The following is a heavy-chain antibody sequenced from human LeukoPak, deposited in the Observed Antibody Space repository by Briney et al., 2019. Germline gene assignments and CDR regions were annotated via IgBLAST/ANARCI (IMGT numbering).Heavy chain of an antibody. J-gene: IGHJ4*02. CDR3: ARGDYDILTGYYNVPEEYYFDY. CDR2: VYYTATT. D-gene: IGHD3-9*01. CDR1: GDSITNINYY. V-gene: IGHV4-39*07. Sequence: PSETLSLTCSVSGDSITNINYYWGWIRQPPGKGLEWIATVYYTATTYSNPSLKSRVTISVDTSKNQFSLKLSSVTAADTAVYYCARGDYDILTGYYNVPEEYYFDYWGQGTLVTVSS.